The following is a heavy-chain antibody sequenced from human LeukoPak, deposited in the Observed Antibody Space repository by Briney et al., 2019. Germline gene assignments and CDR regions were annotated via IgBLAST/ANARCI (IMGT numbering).Heavy chain of an antibody. CDR2: IKSKTDGGTT. J-gene: IGHJ4*02. CDR3: TTPRPSTSGWYIFDY. V-gene: IGHV3-15*01. Sequence: GGSLRLSCAASGFTFSNAWMSWVRQAPRKGLKWVGRIKSKTDGGTTDYAAPVKGRFTISRDESKNTLYLQMNSLRTEDTAVYYCTTPRPSTSGWYIFDYWGQGTLVTVSS. D-gene: IGHD6-19*01. CDR1: GFTFSNAW.